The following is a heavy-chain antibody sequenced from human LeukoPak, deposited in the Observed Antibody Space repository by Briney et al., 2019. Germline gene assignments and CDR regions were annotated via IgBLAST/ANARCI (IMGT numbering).Heavy chain of an antibody. V-gene: IGHV3-74*01. J-gene: IGHJ4*02. CDR2: VNSDGSTT. CDR1: GFPFSNYW. D-gene: IGHD6-13*01. CDR3: ARGYYSSSRFDS. Sequence: GGSLRLSCAASGFPFSNYWMHWVRQAPGKGLVWFSRVNSDGSTTNYADSVQGRFTISRDNAENTLYMRMNSLRPEDTAVYYCARGYYSSSRFDSWGQGTLVTVSS.